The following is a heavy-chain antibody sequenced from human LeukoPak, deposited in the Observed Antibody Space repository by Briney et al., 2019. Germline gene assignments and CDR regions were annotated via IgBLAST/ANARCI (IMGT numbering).Heavy chain of an antibody. V-gene: IGHV4-34*01. CDR1: GGSFSGYY. CDR2: INHSGST. Sequence: SETLSLTCAVYGGSFSGYYWSWIRQPPGKGLEWIGEINHSGSTNYNPSLKSRVTISVDTSKIQFSLKLSSVTAADTAVYYCARAWLNGDVDYWGQGTLVTVSS. CDR3: ARAWLNGDVDY. D-gene: IGHD4-17*01. J-gene: IGHJ4*02.